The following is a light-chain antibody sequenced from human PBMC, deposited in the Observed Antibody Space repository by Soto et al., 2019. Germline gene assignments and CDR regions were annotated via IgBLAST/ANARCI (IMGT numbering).Light chain of an antibody. Sequence: QSALTQPRSVSGSPGQSVTISCTGTSSDVGGHNYVSWYQQYPGKAPRLLLSSVSKRPSGVPDRFSGSKSGNTASLTISGLQAEDVADYYCCSYAGSYTYVFGTGTKGTVL. V-gene: IGLV2-11*01. J-gene: IGLJ1*01. CDR3: CSYAGSYTYV. CDR2: SVS. CDR1: SSDVGGHNY.